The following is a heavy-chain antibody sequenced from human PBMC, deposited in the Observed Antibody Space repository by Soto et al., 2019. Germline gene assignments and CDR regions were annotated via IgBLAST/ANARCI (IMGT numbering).Heavy chain of an antibody. V-gene: IGHV3-30-3*01. D-gene: IGHD5-18*01. J-gene: IGHJ4*02. Sequence: GGSLRLSCAASGFTFSSYAMHWVRQAPGKGLEWVAVISYDGSNKYYADSVKGRFTISRDNSKNTLYLQMNSLRAEDTAVYYCARDITAMVSHFDYWGQGTLVTVSS. CDR1: GFTFSSYA. CDR3: ARDITAMVSHFDY. CDR2: ISYDGSNK.